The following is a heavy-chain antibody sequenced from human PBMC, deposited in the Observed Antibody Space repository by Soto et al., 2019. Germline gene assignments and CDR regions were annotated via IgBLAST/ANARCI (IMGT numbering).Heavy chain of an antibody. J-gene: IGHJ4*02. D-gene: IGHD5-12*01. CDR2: MNQDGSEK. CDR1: GFTFSSYY. CDR3: VRDLVAPGSFVYFDY. V-gene: IGHV3-7*05. Sequence: GGSLRLSCAASGFTFSSYYMTWVRQAPGEGLEWVANMNQDGSEKYYVDSVKGRFIISRDNAENSLYLELSSLRADDTAVYYCVRDLVAPGSFVYFDYWGQGTLVTVSS.